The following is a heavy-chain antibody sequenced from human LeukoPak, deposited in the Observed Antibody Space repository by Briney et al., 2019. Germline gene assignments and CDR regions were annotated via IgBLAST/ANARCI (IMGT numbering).Heavy chain of an antibody. J-gene: IGHJ4*02. CDR1: GGSISSYF. V-gene: IGHV4-4*07. Sequence: SETLSLTCTVSGGSISSYFWSWIRQPAGKGLEWIGRIYASGNTNYIPSLKSRLTMSIDTSKNQFSLRLSSVTAADTAVYYCAREDPLVAARGLDYWGQGTLVTVSS. CDR2: IYASGNT. CDR3: AREDPLVAARGLDY. D-gene: IGHD2-15*01.